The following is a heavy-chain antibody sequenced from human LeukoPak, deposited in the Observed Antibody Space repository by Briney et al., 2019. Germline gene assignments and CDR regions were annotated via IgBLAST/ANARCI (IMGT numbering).Heavy chain of an antibody. D-gene: IGHD3-22*01. Sequence: SETLSLTCTVSGGSISSYYWSWIRQPPGKGLEWIGYIYYSGSTNYNPSLKSRVTISVDTSKNQLSLKLSSVTAADTAVYYCARDSPYYDSSGYPVWGQGTLVTVSS. CDR1: GGSISSYY. CDR3: ARDSPYYDSSGYPV. V-gene: IGHV4-59*01. CDR2: IYYSGST. J-gene: IGHJ4*02.